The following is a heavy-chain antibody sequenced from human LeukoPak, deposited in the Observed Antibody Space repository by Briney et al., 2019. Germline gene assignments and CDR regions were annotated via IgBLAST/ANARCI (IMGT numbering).Heavy chain of an antibody. J-gene: IGHJ5*02. Sequence: SETLSLTFTASGGSVSNYYWSWIRQPPEKGLEWVAFMYYTGSPKYNPSLQSRVTISVDTSKNQLSLRLSSVTAADTAVYYCARQGDHNWFDPWGQGTLVTVSP. V-gene: IGHV4-59*08. CDR2: MYYTGSP. CDR3: ARQGDHNWFDP. D-gene: IGHD3-16*01. CDR1: GGSVSNYY.